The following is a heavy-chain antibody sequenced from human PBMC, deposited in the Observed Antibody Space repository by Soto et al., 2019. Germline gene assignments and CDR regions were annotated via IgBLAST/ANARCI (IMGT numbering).Heavy chain of an antibody. J-gene: IGHJ4*02. V-gene: IGHV4-34*01. CDR1: GGSFSGYY. Sequence: SETLSLTCAVYGGSFSGYYWSWIRQPPGKGLEWIGEINHSGSTNYNPSLKSRVTISVDTSKNQFSLKLSSVTAADTAVYYCARGVHDYVWGSYRYMDYWGQGTLVTV. CDR3: ARGVHDYVWGSYRYMDY. D-gene: IGHD3-16*02. CDR2: INHSGST.